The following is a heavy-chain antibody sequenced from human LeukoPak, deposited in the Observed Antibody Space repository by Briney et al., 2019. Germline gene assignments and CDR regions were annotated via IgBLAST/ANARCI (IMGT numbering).Heavy chain of an antibody. CDR3: ARLSSSWYQDWYFDL. V-gene: IGHV4-4*07. J-gene: IGHJ2*01. D-gene: IGHD6-13*01. CDR1: GGSISSYD. Sequence: SETLSLTCTVSGGSISSYDWSWFRQPAGKRLEWIGRIYTRGSTNYNPSLKSRVIMSVDTSKNKFSLKLSSVTAADTAVYYCARLSSSWYQDWYFDLWGRGTLVTVSS. CDR2: IYTRGST.